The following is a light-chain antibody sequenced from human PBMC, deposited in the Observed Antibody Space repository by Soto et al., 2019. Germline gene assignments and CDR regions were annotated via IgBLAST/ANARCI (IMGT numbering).Light chain of an antibody. J-gene: IGKJ2*01. CDR2: GAS. V-gene: IGKV3-20*01. CDR1: QSFSSSY. Sequence: EIVLTQSPGTLSLSPGEKATLSCRASQSFSSSYLAWYQQRPGQAPRLLIYGASSRATGIPDRFSGSASGTYFTLTIYWLEPEDCGSYYCQRYGDSRSFGQGTSLDI. CDR3: QRYGDSRS.